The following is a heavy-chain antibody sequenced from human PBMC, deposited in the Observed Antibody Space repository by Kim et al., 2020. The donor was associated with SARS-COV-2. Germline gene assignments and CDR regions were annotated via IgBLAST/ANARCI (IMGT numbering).Heavy chain of an antibody. V-gene: IGHV1-69*13. Sequence: SVKVSCKASGGTFSSYAISWVRQAPGQGLEWMGGIIPIFGTANYAQKFQGRVTITADASTSTAYMELSSLRSEDTAVYYCARGGFGELLSPYYYCMDVWGQGTTVTVSS. CDR1: GGTFSSYA. D-gene: IGHD3-10*01. CDR2: IIPIFGTA. CDR3: ARGGFGELLSPYYYCMDV. J-gene: IGHJ6*02.